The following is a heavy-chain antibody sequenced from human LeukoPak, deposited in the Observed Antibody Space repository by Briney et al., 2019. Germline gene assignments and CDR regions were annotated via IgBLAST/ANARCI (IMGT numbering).Heavy chain of an antibody. CDR1: GYTFTGYY. D-gene: IGHD5-24*01. CDR2: INPNSGGT. V-gene: IGHV1-2*02. J-gene: IGHJ4*02. Sequence: ASVKVSCKASGYTFTGYYMHWVRQAPGQGLEWMGWINPNSGGTNYAQKFQGRVTMTRDTPISTAYMELSRLRSDDTAVYYCARVTEGEMATIYFDYWGQGTLVTVSS. CDR3: ARVTEGEMATIYFDY.